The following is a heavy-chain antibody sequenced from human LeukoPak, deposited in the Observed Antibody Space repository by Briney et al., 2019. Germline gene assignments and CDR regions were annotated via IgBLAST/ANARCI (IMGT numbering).Heavy chain of an antibody. D-gene: IGHD2-21*02. CDR2: IWSDGSIK. CDR1: GFTFSSNG. J-gene: IGHJ4*02. CDR3: AKKKAGNGDRFDY. Sequence: GGSLRLSCAASGFTFSSNGMHWVRQAPGKGLEWVTVIWSDGSIKYYADSVKGRFTISRDNSKNTLYLQMNSLRAEDTAVYYCAKKKAGNGDRFDYWGQGTLLTVSS. V-gene: IGHV3-33*06.